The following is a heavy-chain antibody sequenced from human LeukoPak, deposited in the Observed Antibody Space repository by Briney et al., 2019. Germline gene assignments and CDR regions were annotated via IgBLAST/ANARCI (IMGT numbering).Heavy chain of an antibody. J-gene: IGHJ4*02. CDR3: ARGPYDYGDYVSDY. D-gene: IGHD4-17*01. CDR1: GFSLISYW. Sequence: RGSLRLSSPPSGFSLISYWMHWVRQAPGTGLVWVSPINRVGSSTSYADSVKGRFTISRDNAKTTLYLQMNSLRAEDTAVYYCARGPYDYGDYVSDYWGQGTLVIVSS. CDR2: INRVGSST. V-gene: IGHV3-74*01.